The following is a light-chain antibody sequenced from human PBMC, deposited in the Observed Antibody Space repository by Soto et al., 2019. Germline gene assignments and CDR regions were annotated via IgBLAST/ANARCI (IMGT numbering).Light chain of an antibody. CDR2: DAS. J-gene: IGKJ1*01. V-gene: IGKV1-5*01. Sequence: DLQMTHSSSTLSVSVVQKVTITCRPSQSITRWLAWYQQKPGKAPKLLIYDASTLGSGVPSRFSGSGSGTEFTLTISSLQPDDFATYYCQQYNAYSTWTFGQGTKVDIK. CDR1: QSITRW. CDR3: QQYNAYSTWT.